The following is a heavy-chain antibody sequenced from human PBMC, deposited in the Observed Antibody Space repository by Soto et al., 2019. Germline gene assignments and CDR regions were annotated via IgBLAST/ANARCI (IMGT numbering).Heavy chain of an antibody. CDR1: GFTFIRYG. D-gene: IGHD2-8*01. CDR2: INLDGTNT. CDR3: INDLLLGQSNY. Sequence: EVPLVESGGGLVQPGGSLRLSCAVSGFTFIRYGMHWFRQDPENGLVWVSSINLDGTNTQDADTVRGRFTVSRANAKSTVYLQMTSLISEDPAVYYSINDLLLGQSNYWGQGTLVVVSS. J-gene: IGHJ4*02. V-gene: IGHV3-74*03.